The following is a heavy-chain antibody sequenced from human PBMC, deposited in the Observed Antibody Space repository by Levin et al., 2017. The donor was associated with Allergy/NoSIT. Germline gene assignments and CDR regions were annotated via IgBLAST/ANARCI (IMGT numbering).Heavy chain of an antibody. CDR3: AVGYCTNGVCYPEYYYGMDV. D-gene: IGHD2-8*01. CDR1: GGTFSSYA. Sequence: SVKVSCKASGGTFSSYAISWVRQAPGQGLEWMGRIIPILGIANYAQKFQGRVTITADKSTSTAYMELSSLRSEDTAVYYCAVGYCTNGVCYPEYYYGMDVWGLGTTVTVSS. J-gene: IGHJ6*02. V-gene: IGHV1-69*04. CDR2: IIPILGIA.